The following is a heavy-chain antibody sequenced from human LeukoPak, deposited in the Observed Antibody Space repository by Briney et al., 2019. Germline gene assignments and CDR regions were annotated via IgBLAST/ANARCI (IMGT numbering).Heavy chain of an antibody. Sequence: SETLSLTCTVSGGSFSSYYWTWIRQPPGKGLEWIGYIYYSGSTSYNPSLKSRVTISVDTSKNQFSLRLSSVTAADTAVYYCARRGSGWYYFDYWGQGTLVTVSS. CDR2: IYYSGST. CDR1: GGSFSSYY. V-gene: IGHV4-59*01. D-gene: IGHD6-19*01. CDR3: ARRGSGWYYFDY. J-gene: IGHJ4*02.